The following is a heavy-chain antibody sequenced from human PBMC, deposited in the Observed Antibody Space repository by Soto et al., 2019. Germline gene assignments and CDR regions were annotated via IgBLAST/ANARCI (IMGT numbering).Heavy chain of an antibody. J-gene: IGHJ4*02. V-gene: IGHV3-21*01. D-gene: IGHD1-26*01. CDR3: AREDSGSYSFDY. Sequence: EVQLVESGGGLVKPGGSLRLSCAASGFTFSSHSMNWVRQAPGKGLEWVSSISSSSSYIYYADSVKGRFTISRDNAKNSLYLQMNSLRAEDTAVYYCAREDSGSYSFDYWGQGTLVTVSS. CDR1: GFTFSSHS. CDR2: ISSSSSYI.